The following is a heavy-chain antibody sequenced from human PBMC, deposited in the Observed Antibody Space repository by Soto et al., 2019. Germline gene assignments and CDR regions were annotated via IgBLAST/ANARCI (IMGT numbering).Heavy chain of an antibody. V-gene: IGHV6-1*01. J-gene: IGHJ4*02. D-gene: IGHD2-8*02. CDR1: GDSVSSNSAA. CDR3: ARAVLAGDSDY. CDR2: TYYRSKWYN. Sequence: PSQTLPLTCAISGDSVSSNSAALNRIRQSPSRGLEWLGRTYYRSKWYNDYAVSVKSRITINPDTSKNQFSLKLSSVTAADTAVYYCARAVLAGDSDYWGQGTLVTVSS.